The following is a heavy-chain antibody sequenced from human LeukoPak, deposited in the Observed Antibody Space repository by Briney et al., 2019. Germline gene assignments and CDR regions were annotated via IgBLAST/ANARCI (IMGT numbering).Heavy chain of an antibody. Sequence: SETLSLTCAVSGGSISSDNWWIWVRQPPGKGLEWIGEIYHSGRANYNPSLKSRVNMSVDKSKNQFSLSLSSVTAADTAVYHCARGLYGSDSYWGQGNLVTASS. CDR1: GGSISSDNW. V-gene: IGHV4-4*02. D-gene: IGHD6-19*01. J-gene: IGHJ4*02. CDR3: ARGLYGSDSY. CDR2: IYHSGRA.